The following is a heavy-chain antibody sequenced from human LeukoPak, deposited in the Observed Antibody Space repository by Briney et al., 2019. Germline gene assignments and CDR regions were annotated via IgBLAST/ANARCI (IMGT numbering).Heavy chain of an antibody. CDR2: IYHSGST. Sequence: TSSETLSHTCTVSGGSISSGGYYWSWIRQPPGKGLEWIGYIYHSGSTYYNPSLKSRVTISVDRSKNQFSLKLSSVTAADTAVYYCASLLTFDYWGQGTLVTVSS. J-gene: IGHJ4*02. V-gene: IGHV4-30-2*01. CDR1: GGSISSGGYY. D-gene: IGHD3-16*01. CDR3: ASLLTFDY.